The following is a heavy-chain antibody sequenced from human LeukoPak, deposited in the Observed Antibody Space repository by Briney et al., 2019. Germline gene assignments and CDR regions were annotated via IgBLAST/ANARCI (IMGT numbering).Heavy chain of an antibody. CDR2: ISGSGGST. CDR3: AKARGSGSYYTPFDY. J-gene: IGHJ4*02. V-gene: IGHV3-23*01. Sequence: GASLRLSCAASGFTFSSYAMSWVRQAPGKGLEWVSAISGSGGSTYYADSVKGRFTISRDNSKNTLYLQMNSLRAEDTAVYYCAKARGSGSYYTPFDYWGQGTLVTVSS. D-gene: IGHD3-10*01. CDR1: GFTFSSYA.